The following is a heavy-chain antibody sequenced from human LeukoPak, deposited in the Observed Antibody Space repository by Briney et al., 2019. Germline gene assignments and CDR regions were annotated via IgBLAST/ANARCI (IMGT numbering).Heavy chain of an antibody. Sequence: ETLSLTCGVSGDSISSDGHSWSWIRQPPGKGLEWVSAISSGRSTYYADSVKGRFTISRDNSKNTLYLQMNSLRAEDTAVYYCAQGVLIISWGQGTLVTVSS. CDR1: GDSISSDGHS. V-gene: IGHV3-23*01. J-gene: IGHJ4*02. CDR2: ISSGRST. CDR3: AQGVLIIS. D-gene: IGHD3-3*01.